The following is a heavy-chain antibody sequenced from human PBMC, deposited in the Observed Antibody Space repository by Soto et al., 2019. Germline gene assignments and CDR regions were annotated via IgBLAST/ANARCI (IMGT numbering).Heavy chain of an antibody. CDR3: ASEPIYYNDGSGYYPLGY. D-gene: IGHD3-22*01. V-gene: IGHV1-18*04. CDR2: ISASNGNT. CDR1: GYTFTTYG. J-gene: IGHJ4*02. Sequence: QVQLVQSGPEVKKPGASVKVSCKASGYTFTTYGFGWVRQAPGQGLECVGWISASNGNTHYSEKFQGRVTMTTDTSTNTAYMELRSLTSGDTAVYYCASEPIYYNDGSGYYPLGYWGQGTLVTVSS.